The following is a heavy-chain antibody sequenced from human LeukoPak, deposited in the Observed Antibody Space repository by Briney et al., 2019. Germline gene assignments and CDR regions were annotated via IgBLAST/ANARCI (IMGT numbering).Heavy chain of an antibody. V-gene: IGHV1-2*02. D-gene: IGHD6-19*01. J-gene: IGHJ4*02. CDR3: ARYRSGWPNDY. CDR2: INPNSGGT. CDR1: GYTFTGYY. Sequence: ASVKVSCKASGYTFTGYYMHWVRQAPGQGLEWMGWINPNSGGTNYARKIQGRVTMTRDTSISTTYMELSRLRSDDTAVYYCARYRSGWPNDYWGQGTLVTVSS.